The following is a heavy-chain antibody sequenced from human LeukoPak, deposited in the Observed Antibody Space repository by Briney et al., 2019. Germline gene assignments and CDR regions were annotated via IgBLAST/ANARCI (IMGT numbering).Heavy chain of an antibody. Sequence: ASVKVSCKASGYTFTGYYIHWVRQAPGQGLEWMGWINPKSGGANYAQKFQGRVTMTRDTSISKAYMELSRLRSVDTAVYYCARVDCCSSGNCFDPWGQGALVTVSS. CDR3: ARVDCCSSGNCFDP. D-gene: IGHD6-13*01. CDR1: GYTFTGYY. CDR2: INPKSGGA. J-gene: IGHJ5*02. V-gene: IGHV1-2*02.